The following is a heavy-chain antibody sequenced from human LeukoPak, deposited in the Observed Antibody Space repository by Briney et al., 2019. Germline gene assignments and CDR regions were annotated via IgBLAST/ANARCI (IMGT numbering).Heavy chain of an antibody. CDR2: ISAYNGNT. Sequence: ASVKVSCKASGYTFTSYGISWVRQAPGQGLEWMGWISAYNGNTNYAQKLQGRVTMTTDTSTSTAYMELSSLRSEDTAVYYCATAPSHDSSSDFDYWGQGTLVTVSS. D-gene: IGHD3-22*01. V-gene: IGHV1-18*01. CDR1: GYTFTSYG. J-gene: IGHJ4*02. CDR3: ATAPSHDSSSDFDY.